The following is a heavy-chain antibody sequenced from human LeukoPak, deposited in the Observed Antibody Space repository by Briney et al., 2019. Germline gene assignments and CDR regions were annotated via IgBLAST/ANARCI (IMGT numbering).Heavy chain of an antibody. CDR3: ARDLGSRDLGSSGYYLNALDY. CDR1: GFTFSTYW. J-gene: IGHJ4*02. Sequence: PGGSLRLSCAASGFTFSTYWMHWVRQAPGKGLVWVSHINVDGSGATYADSVKGRFTISRDNSKNTMDLQMNSLRAEDTAIYYCARDLGSRDLGSSGYYLNALDYWGQGTLVTASS. D-gene: IGHD3-22*01. CDR2: INVDGSGA. V-gene: IGHV3-74*01.